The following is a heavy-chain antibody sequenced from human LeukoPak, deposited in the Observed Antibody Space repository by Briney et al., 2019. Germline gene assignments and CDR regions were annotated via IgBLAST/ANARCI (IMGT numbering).Heavy chain of an antibody. J-gene: IGHJ4*02. V-gene: IGHV3-30*04. D-gene: IGHD4-23*01. Sequence: GGSLRLSCAASGFTFSSYAMHWVRQAPGKGLEWVAVISYDGSNKYYADSVKGRFTNSRDNSKNTLYLQMNSLRAEDTAVYYCARDLDYGGNSEVGYWGQGTLVTVSS. CDR3: ARDLDYGGNSEVGY. CDR1: GFTFSSYA. CDR2: ISYDGSNK.